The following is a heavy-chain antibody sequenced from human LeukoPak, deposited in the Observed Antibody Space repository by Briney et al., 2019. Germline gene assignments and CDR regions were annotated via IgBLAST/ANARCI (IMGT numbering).Heavy chain of an antibody. Sequence: SQTLSLTCTVSGDSISGGAFYWSWVRQHPGKGLEWIGYIYRSGSTYYNPSLKSRIAISADTSKNQFSLRLTSVTAADTAVYYCARSFGESYFDYWGQGILVTVSS. CDR3: ARSFGESYFDY. D-gene: IGHD3-10*01. CDR1: GDSISGGAFY. V-gene: IGHV4-31*03. CDR2: IYRSGST. J-gene: IGHJ4*02.